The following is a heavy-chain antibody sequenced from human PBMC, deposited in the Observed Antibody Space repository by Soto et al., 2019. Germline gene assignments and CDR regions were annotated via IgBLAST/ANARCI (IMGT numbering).Heavy chain of an antibody. CDR1: GYTFTSYG. CDR3: ARDLRVKYSSGWYWFDP. D-gene: IGHD6-19*01. CDR2: ISAYNGNT. V-gene: IGHV1-18*04. J-gene: IGHJ5*02. Sequence: ASVKVSCKASGYTFTSYGISWVRQAPGQGLEWMGWISAYNGNTNYAQKLQGRVTMTTDTSTSTAYMELRSLRSDDTAVYYCARDLRVKYSSGWYWFDPWGQGTLVTASS.